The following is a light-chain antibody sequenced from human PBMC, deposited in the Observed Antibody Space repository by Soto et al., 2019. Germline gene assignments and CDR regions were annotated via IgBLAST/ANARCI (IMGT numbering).Light chain of an antibody. CDR3: QEYNTFSYA. J-gene: IGKJ2*01. V-gene: IGKV1-5*01. CDR1: HSISNL. CDR2: DIS. Sequence: DIQMTQSPSTLSASVGDRVTITCRASHSISNLLAWYQQKPGKAPKVMIYDISNLEGGVPSRFSGSGSGTDFTLTISSLQPEDFATYYCQEYNTFSYAFGQGTRLEI.